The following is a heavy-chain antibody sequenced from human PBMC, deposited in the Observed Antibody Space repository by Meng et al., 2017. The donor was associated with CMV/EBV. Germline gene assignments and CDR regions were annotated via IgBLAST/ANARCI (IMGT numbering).Heavy chain of an antibody. D-gene: IGHD1-26*01. V-gene: IGHV3-53*01. CDR1: GGSISSSSYY. J-gene: IGHJ4*02. CDR2: IYSGGST. Sequence: ETLSLTCTVSGGSISSSSYYWGWIRQPPGKGLEWVSVIYSGGSTYYADSVKGRFTISRDNSKNTLYLQMNSLRAEDTAVYYCARGRRVGPDYWGQGTLVTVSS. CDR3: ARGRRVGPDY.